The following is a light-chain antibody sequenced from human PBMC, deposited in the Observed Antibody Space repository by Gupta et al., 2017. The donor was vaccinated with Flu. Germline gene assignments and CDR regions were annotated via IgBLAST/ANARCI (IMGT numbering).Light chain of an antibody. V-gene: IGLV2-14*01. CDR1: SSDVGGYNY. CDR2: EVS. J-gene: IGLJ1*01. Sequence: QSALTQPASVSGSPGQSITISCTGTSSDVGGYNYVSWYQQHPGKAPKLMIYEVSKRPSGVSNRFSGSKSGNTASLTISGLQAEDEADYYCSSYTSSLNYVFGTGTKVTVL. CDR3: SSYTSSLNYV.